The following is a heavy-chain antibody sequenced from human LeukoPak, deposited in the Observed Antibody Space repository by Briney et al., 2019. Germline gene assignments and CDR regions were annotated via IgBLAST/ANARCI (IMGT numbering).Heavy chain of an antibody. V-gene: IGHV3-30*04. CDR1: GFTFSSFA. J-gene: IGHJ6*02. CDR3: AKDWGIAVAVSVYYYGMDV. D-gene: IGHD6-19*01. Sequence: GKSLRLSCAASGFTFSSFAMHWVRQAPGRGLEWVAAISYHGSNTYYADSVKGRFTISRDNSKNTLYLQMNSLRAEDTAVYYCAKDWGIAVAVSVYYYGMDVWGQGTTVTVSS. CDR2: ISYHGSNT.